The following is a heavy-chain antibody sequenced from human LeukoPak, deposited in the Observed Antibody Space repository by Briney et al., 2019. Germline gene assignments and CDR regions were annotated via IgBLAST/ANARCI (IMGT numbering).Heavy chain of an antibody. Sequence: GGAPRLSCAAPGFTYCSSGIGLVRQAPGEGQECVSPITGSGGSKSDTDSVKGRFTISRDNSKNTLYLQMNSLRAEDTAVYYCARGRNTGRQFYFDYWGQGTLVTVAS. D-gene: IGHD5-18*01. CDR1: GFTYCSSG. V-gene: IGHV3-23*01. CDR2: ITGSGGSK. CDR3: ARGRNTGRQFYFDY. J-gene: IGHJ4*02.